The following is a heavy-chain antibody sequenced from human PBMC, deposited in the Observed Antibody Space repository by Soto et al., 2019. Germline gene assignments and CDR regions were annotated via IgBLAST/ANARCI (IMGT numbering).Heavy chain of an antibody. V-gene: IGHV4-59*01. CDR2: IYYSGST. J-gene: IGHJ5*02. D-gene: IGHD2-2*01. Sequence: SETLSLTCTVSGGSISSYYWSWIRQPPGKGLEWIGYIYYSGSTNYNPSLKSRVTISVDTSKNQFSLKLSSVTAADTAVYYCARFARGVVPAAISWFDPWGQGTLVTVS. CDR1: GGSISSYY. CDR3: ARFARGVVPAAISWFDP.